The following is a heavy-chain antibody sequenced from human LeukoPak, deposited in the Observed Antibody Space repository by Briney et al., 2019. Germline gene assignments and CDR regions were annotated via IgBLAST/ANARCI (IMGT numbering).Heavy chain of an antibody. D-gene: IGHD3-22*01. Sequence: ASVKVSCKASGYTFTSYAMNWVRQAPGQGLEWMGGIIPIFGTANYAQKFQGRVTITADESTSTAYMELSSLRSEDTAVYYCARSDSSGYPKYFQHWGQGTLVTVSS. CDR2: IIPIFGTA. V-gene: IGHV1-69*13. CDR3: ARSDSSGYPKYFQH. J-gene: IGHJ1*01. CDR1: GYTFTSYA.